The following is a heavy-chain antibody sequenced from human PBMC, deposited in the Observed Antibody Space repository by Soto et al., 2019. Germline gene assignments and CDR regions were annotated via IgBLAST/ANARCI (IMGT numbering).Heavy chain of an antibody. D-gene: IGHD6-19*01. CDR2: ISAYNGNT. J-gene: IGHJ4*02. V-gene: IGHV1-18*01. Sequence: ASVKVSCKASGYTFTSYGISWVRQAPGQGLEWMGWISAYNGNTNYAQKLQGRVTMTTDTSTSTAYMELRSLRSDDTAVYYCAGSIAVAGPFDYWGQGTLVTVSS. CDR1: GYTFTSYG. CDR3: AGSIAVAGPFDY.